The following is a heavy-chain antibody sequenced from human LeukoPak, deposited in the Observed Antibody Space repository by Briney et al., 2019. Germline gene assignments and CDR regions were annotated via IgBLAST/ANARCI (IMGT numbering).Heavy chain of an antibody. CDR2: ISAYDGNT. V-gene: IGHV1-18*01. CDR1: GYTFTSYG. Sequence: ASVKVSCKASGYTFTSYGISWVRQAPGQGLEWMGWISAYDGNTNYAQNLQGRVTMTTDTSTSTAYMELRSLRSDDTAVYYCARGPRTSLTDYYGMDVWGQGTTVTVSS. D-gene: IGHD1-7*01. CDR3: ARGPRTSLTDYYGMDV. J-gene: IGHJ6*02.